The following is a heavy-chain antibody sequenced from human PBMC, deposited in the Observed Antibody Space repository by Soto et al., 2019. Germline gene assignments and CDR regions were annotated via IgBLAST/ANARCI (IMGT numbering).Heavy chain of an antibody. CDR2: VYYGGAIFYSGNI. Sequence: SETLSLTCTVSGDSISSSNSHWGWTRQPPGKGLEYIGSVYYGGAIFYSGNIYYNPSLKSRVTISVDTSKNQFSLRLSSVTAADTGVYYCVRYDRINMKPYSPEGFHIWGQGTMVT. V-gene: IGHV4-39*01. CDR1: GDSISSSNSH. CDR3: VRYDRINMKPYSPEGFHI. J-gene: IGHJ3*02. D-gene: IGHD3-3*02.